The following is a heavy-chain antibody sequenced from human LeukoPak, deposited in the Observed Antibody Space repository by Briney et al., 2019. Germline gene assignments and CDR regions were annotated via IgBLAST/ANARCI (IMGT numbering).Heavy chain of an antibody. Sequence: QPWGSLRLSCAASGFTFSSYGMSWVRQAPGKGLEWVSAISGSGGSTYYADSVKGRFTISRDNAKNSLYLQMNSLRADDTAVYYCASSHNIAFDYWGQGTLVTVSS. D-gene: IGHD2/OR15-2a*01. V-gene: IGHV3-23*01. CDR3: ASSHNIAFDY. J-gene: IGHJ4*02. CDR2: ISGSGGST. CDR1: GFTFSSYG.